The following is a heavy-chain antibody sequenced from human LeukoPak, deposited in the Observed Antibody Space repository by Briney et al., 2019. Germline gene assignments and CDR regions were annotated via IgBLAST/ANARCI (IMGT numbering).Heavy chain of an antibody. D-gene: IGHD3-3*01. CDR1: GFTFSNYA. J-gene: IGHJ4*02. V-gene: IGHV3-23*01. CDR2: ISGSGGST. Sequence: GGSLRLSCAASGFTFSNYAMSWVRQAPGKGLEWVSAISGSGGSTYYADSVKGRFTISRDNSKNTLYLQMNSQRAEDTAVYYCAKDPHYYDFWSGYLDYWGQGTLVTVSS. CDR3: AKDPHYYDFWSGYLDY.